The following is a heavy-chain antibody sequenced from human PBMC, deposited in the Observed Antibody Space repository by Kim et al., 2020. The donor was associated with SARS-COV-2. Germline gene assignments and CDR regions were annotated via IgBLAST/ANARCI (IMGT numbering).Heavy chain of an antibody. J-gene: IGHJ4*02. Sequence: ASVKVSCKASGYTFTTYGISWVRQAPGQGLEWMGWISAYNGHTNYAQKFQDRVTMTTDSSTSTAYMELRSLRSDDTAVYYCARVSDGSCYAPFDNWGQGTLVTVSS. CDR1: GYTFTTYG. CDR2: ISAYNGHT. V-gene: IGHV1-18*04. CDR3: ARVSDGSCYAPFDN. D-gene: IGHD2-15*01.